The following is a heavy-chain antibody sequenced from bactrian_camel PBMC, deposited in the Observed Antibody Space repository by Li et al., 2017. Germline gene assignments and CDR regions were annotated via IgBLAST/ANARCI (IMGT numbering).Heavy chain of an antibody. Sequence: DVQLVESGGGLVQPGGSLRLSCAISVRSNENYFLAWFRQPPGKEPEGVAAQRDAATYYADSVKGRFSISRDIADHTLYLQMSNLKPEDTALYYCASRVGMCGPNWSKLRFDSRGPGTQVTVS. CDR2: QRDAAT. CDR3: ASRVGMCGPNWSKLRFDS. J-gene: IGHJ4*01. V-gene: IGHV3S32*01. D-gene: IGHD1*01. CDR1: VRSNENYF.